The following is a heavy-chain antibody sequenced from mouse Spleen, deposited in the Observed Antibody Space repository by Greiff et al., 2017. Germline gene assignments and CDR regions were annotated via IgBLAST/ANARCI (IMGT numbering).Heavy chain of an antibody. Sequence: EVKVEESGGGLVKPGGSLKLSCAASGFTFSDYGMHWVRQAPEKGLEWVAYISSGSSTIYYADTVKGRFTISRDNAKNTLFLQMTSLRSEDTAMYYCARPGYSYAMDYWGQGTTLTVSS. D-gene: IGHD2-12*01. CDR3: ARPGYSYAMDY. J-gene: IGHJ2*01. V-gene: IGHV5-17*01. CDR2: ISSGSSTI. CDR1: GFTFSDYG.